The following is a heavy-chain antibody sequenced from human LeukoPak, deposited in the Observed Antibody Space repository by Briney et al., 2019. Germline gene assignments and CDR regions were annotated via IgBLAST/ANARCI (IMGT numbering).Heavy chain of an antibody. J-gene: IGHJ4*02. CDR2: IIPILGIA. D-gene: IGHD2-15*01. CDR3: ARPLVRDGGNLDY. Sequence: SVKVSFKASGGTFSSHAISWVRQAPGQGLEWMGRIIPILGIANYAQKFQGRVTITADKSTSTAYMELSSLRSEDTAVYYCARPLVRDGGNLDYWGQGTLVTVSS. CDR1: GGTFSSHA. V-gene: IGHV1-69*04.